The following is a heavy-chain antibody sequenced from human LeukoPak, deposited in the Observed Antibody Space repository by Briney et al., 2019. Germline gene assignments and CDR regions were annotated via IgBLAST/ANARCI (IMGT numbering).Heavy chain of an antibody. CDR2: INPNSGGT. Sequence: ASVKVSCKASGYTFTGYYMHWVRQAPGQGLEWMGRINPNSGGTNYAQKFQERVTITRDMSTSTAYMELSSLRSEDTAVYYCATPRDGDYQNDAFDIWGQGTMVTVFS. CDR1: GYTFTGYY. CDR3: ATPRDGDYQNDAFDI. V-gene: IGHV1-2*06. D-gene: IGHD4-17*01. J-gene: IGHJ3*02.